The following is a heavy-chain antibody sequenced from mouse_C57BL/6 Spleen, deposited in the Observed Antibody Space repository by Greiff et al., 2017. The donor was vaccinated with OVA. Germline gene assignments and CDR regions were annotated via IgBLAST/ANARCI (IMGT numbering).Heavy chain of an antibody. Sequence: VQVVESGGGLVKPGGSLKLSCAASGFTFSSYAMSWVRQTPEKRLEWVATISDGGSYTYYPDNVKGRFTISRDNAKNNLYLQMSHLKSEDTAMYYCAREGWDYDDDAMDYWGQGTSVTVSS. CDR2: ISDGGSYT. CDR3: AREGWDYDDDAMDY. J-gene: IGHJ4*01. V-gene: IGHV5-4*01. D-gene: IGHD2-4*01. CDR1: GFTFSSYA.